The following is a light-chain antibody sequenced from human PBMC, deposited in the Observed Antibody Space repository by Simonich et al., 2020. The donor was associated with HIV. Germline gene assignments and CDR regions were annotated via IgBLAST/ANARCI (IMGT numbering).Light chain of an antibody. Sequence: QSALTQPRSVSGSPGQSVTISCTGTNSDVGGYDYVSWYQQPPGKAPKLLLFDVSKSPSGVPDRFSGAKSGNTASLTISGLQTEDEATYYCSSYAGSYTFVFGEGTKVTVL. CDR1: NSDVGGYDY. J-gene: IGLJ2*01. V-gene: IGLV2-11*01. CDR3: SSYAGSYTFV. CDR2: DVS.